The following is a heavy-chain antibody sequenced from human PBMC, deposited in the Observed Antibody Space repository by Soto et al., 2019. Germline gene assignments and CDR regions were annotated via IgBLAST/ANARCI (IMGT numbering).Heavy chain of an antibody. J-gene: IGHJ6*02. V-gene: IGHV1-18*01. Sequence: ASVKVSCKASGYTFTSYGISWVRQAPGQGLEWMGWISAYNGNTNYAQKFQGRVTMTTDESTSTAYMELSSLRSEDTAVYYCARALIVLMVYATRDYYYYGMDVWGQGTTVTVSS. CDR3: ARALIVLMVYATRDYYYYGMDV. CDR2: ISAYNGNT. D-gene: IGHD2-8*01. CDR1: GYTFTSYG.